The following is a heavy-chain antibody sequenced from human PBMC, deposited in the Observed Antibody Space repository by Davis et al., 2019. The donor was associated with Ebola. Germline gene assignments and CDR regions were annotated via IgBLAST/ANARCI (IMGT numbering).Heavy chain of an antibody. J-gene: IGHJ4*02. CDR3: ARGVGIFGVVIPYYFDY. CDR1: GGSISSHY. Sequence: PSETLSLTCAVYGGSISSHYWSWIRQPPGKGLEWIGYIYYSGSTNYNSSLKSRVTISVDTSKNQFPLKLSSVTAADTAVYYCARGVGIFGVVIPYYFDYWGQGTLVTVSS. V-gene: IGHV4-59*11. D-gene: IGHD3-3*01. CDR2: IYYSGST.